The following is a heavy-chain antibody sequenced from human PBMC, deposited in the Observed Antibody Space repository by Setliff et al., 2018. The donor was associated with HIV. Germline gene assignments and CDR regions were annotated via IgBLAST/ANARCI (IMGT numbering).Heavy chain of an antibody. J-gene: IGHJ4*02. V-gene: IGHV4-39*02. D-gene: IGHD2-8*02. Sequence: ETLSLTCTVSGGSISSDAYYWGWIRQPPGKGLEWIGTIYYSGTTYYNPSLMSRVTISVDTSKSHFSLRLSSVTAADTAVYYCARRGMWSYETGGNPTATFDYWGQGVLVTVSS. CDR3: ARRGMWSYETGGNPTATFDY. CDR2: IYYSGTT. CDR1: GGSISSDAYY.